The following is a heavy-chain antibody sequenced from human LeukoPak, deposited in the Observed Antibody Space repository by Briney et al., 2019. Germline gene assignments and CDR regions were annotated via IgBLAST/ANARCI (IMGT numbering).Heavy chain of an antibody. CDR3: ARGGSDYYDSDGYYSGFDY. CDR1: GYSISSGFY. CDR2: IYHSGTT. D-gene: IGHD3-22*01. J-gene: IGHJ4*02. V-gene: IGHV4-38-2*01. Sequence: SETLFLTCAVSGYSISSGFYWGWIRQPPGKAAEWVGSIYHSGTTYYNPSLKSRLSISVDTSKNEFSLQLNSVTAADTAVYYCARGGSDYYDSDGYYSGFDYWGQGTLVTASS.